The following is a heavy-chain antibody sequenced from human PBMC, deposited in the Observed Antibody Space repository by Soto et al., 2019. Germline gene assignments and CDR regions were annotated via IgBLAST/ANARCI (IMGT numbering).Heavy chain of an antibody. CDR2: INAGNGNT. D-gene: IGHD2-2*02. CDR1: GYTFTSYA. Sequence: ASVKVSCKASGYTFTSYAMHWVRQAPGQRLEWMGWINAGNGNTKYSQKFQGRVTITRDTSASTAYMELSSLRSEDTAVYYCARDTFRCSSTSCYTYNWFDPWGQGTLVTVS. V-gene: IGHV1-3*01. CDR3: ARDTFRCSSTSCYTYNWFDP. J-gene: IGHJ5*02.